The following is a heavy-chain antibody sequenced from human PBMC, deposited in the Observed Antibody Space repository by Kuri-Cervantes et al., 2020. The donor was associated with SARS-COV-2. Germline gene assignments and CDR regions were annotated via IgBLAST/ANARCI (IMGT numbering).Heavy chain of an antibody. Sequence: GSLRLSCAVYGGSFSGYYWSWIRQPPGKGLEWIGEINHSGSTNYNPSLKSRVTVSVDTSKKEFSLSLTSLTAADTAVYFCARGTNIGAGARFSRSSRWFDPWGQGTLVTVSS. J-gene: IGHJ5*02. D-gene: IGHD6-6*01. V-gene: IGHV4-34*01. CDR3: ARGTNIGAGARFSRSSRWFDP. CDR2: INHSGST. CDR1: GGSFSGYY.